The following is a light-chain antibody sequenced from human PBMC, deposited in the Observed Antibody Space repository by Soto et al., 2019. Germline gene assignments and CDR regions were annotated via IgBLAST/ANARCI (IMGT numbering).Light chain of an antibody. CDR2: DAS. CDR3: QQFSSSGT. Sequence: EFVLTQSPGTLSLSPGERATLSCRASQTVRNNYLAWYQQKPGQAPRLLIYDASSRATGIPDRFSGGGSGTDFTLTISRLEPEDFAVYYCQQFSSSGTFGQGTRLETK. J-gene: IGKJ5*01. CDR1: QTVRNNY. V-gene: IGKV3-20*01.